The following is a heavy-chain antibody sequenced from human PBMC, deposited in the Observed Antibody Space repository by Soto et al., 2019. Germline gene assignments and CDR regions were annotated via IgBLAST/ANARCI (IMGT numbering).Heavy chain of an antibody. D-gene: IGHD5-12*01. CDR2: ISGSGDYT. Sequence: EVQLLESGGGLVQPGESLRLSCAASGFTFSSYAMTWVRQAPGKGLEWVSSISGSGDYTYFADSVKGRFTISRDNSKDTLDLRMRSLRVEDTAIYYGAKDSRGPPQGWFDPWGQGTLVTVSS. CDR3: AKDSRGPPQGWFDP. V-gene: IGHV3-23*01. J-gene: IGHJ5*02. CDR1: GFTFSSYA.